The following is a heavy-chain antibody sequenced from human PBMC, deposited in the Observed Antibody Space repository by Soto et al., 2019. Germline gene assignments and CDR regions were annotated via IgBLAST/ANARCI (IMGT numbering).Heavy chain of an antibody. CDR2: FDPEDGET. D-gene: IGHD6-13*01. Sequence: EASVKVSFKVSGYTLTELSMHWVRQAPGKGLEWMGGFDPEDGETIYAQKFQGRVTMTEDTSTDTAYMELSSLRSEDTAVYYCSTAGYSCSRGAFDIWDQGTMVTFSS. CDR3: STAGYSCSRGAFDI. J-gene: IGHJ3*02. CDR1: GYTLTELS. V-gene: IGHV1-24*01.